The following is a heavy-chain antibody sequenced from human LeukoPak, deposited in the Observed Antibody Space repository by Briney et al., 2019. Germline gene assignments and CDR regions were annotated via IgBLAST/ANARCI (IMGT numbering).Heavy chain of an antibody. D-gene: IGHD5-18*01. CDR3: AREVAGIQLFDY. Sequence: SETLSLTCTVSGGSISSYYWSWIRQPPGKGLEWIGTIYYSGSTKNNPSLKSRVTISVDTSKNQFSLKLSSVTAADTAVYYRAREVAGIQLFDYWGQGTVVSVSS. CDR1: GGSISSYY. CDR2: IYYSGST. V-gene: IGHV4-59*01. J-gene: IGHJ4*02.